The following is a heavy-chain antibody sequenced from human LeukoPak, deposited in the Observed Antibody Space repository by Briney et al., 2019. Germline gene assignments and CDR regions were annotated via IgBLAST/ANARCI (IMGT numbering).Heavy chain of an antibody. V-gene: IGHV3-30-3*01. J-gene: IGHJ4*02. Sequence: PGGSLRLSCAASGFAFSSYAMYWVRQAPGKGLEWVAVISYDESNKYYADSLEGRFTISRDNSKNTLHLQMNRLRAEDTAVYYCARSARDSEYTNMDYWGQGTLVTVSS. D-gene: IGHD5-18*01. CDR1: GFAFSSYA. CDR2: ISYDESNK. CDR3: ARSARDSEYTNMDY.